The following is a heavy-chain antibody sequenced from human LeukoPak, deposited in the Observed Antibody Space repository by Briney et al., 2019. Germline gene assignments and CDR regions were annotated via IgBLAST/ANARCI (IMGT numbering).Heavy chain of an antibody. Sequence: KNGESLKIPCKGSGDVFSTYWIAWVHQMPGKGLEWMGITYPGDFDTRYSPSFQGQITISADRSINTAYLQWSSLKASDTAMYYCARVHSNGWFSDWFDPWGQGTRVTVSS. J-gene: IGHJ5*02. V-gene: IGHV5-51*07. D-gene: IGHD6-19*01. CDR1: GDVFSTYW. CDR2: TYPGDFDT. CDR3: ARVHSNGWFSDWFDP.